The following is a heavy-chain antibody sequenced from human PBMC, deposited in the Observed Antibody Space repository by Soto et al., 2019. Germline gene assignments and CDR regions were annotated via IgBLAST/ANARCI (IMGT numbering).Heavy chain of an antibody. CDR2: ITTSDDIT. V-gene: IGHV3-23*01. D-gene: IGHD2-15*01. CDR1: GFIFTHFA. J-gene: IGHJ5*02. Sequence: EVQLFESGGGLVEPGGSLRLSCAASGFIFTHFAMSWVRQAPGKGLEWVSAITTSDDITYSADSVRGRFTISRDNSAKTLFLQMSGLRGDDTATYYCTKGDSCGYVDPSAGYSPLDHWGQGTLVTVSS. CDR3: TKGDSCGYVDPSAGYSPLDH.